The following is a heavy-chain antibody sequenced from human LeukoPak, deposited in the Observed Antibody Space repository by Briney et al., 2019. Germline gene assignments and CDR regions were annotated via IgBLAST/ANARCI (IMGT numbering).Heavy chain of an antibody. Sequence: ASVTVSCKASGYTFTGYYMPWVRQAPGQGRGWMGWINPNSGGTNYAQKFQGWGTMTRDTSISTAYLELSRLISDDTAVYYCARVPRTTGTTGSYYYFGMDVWGQGTPVTVSS. CDR3: ARVPRTTGTTGSYYYFGMDV. D-gene: IGHD1-1*01. CDR1: GYTFTGYY. J-gene: IGHJ6*02. CDR2: INPNSGGT. V-gene: IGHV1-2*04.